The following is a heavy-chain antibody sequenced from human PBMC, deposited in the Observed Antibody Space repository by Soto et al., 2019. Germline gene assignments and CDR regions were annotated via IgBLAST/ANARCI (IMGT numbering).Heavy chain of an antibody. CDR3: ARDVAGSGSH. D-gene: IGHD3-10*01. CDR1: VFTCSSNW. J-gene: IGHJ4*02. Sequence: EVHLVESGGGLGQPGGSLRLSCAAPVFTCSSNWMHWFRHDKGKGLLWVARINPDGSGTDYADSAKGRFTISRDNAKNMLYLQMNSLRAEDTAVYYCARDVAGSGSHWGQGTLVTVAS. CDR2: INPDGSGT. V-gene: IGHV3-74*01.